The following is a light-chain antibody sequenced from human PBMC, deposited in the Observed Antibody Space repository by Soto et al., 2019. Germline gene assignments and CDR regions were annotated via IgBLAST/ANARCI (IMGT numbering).Light chain of an antibody. J-gene: IGKJ5*01. Sequence: EIVLTQSPGTLSLSPGERATLSCRASQSVSSSLAWYQQKPGQAPRLLTYGASTRATGIPARFSGSGSGTEFTLTISSLQSEDFAVYYCQQYNNWPPITFGQGTRLEIK. V-gene: IGKV3-15*01. CDR3: QQYNNWPPIT. CDR2: GAS. CDR1: QSVSSS.